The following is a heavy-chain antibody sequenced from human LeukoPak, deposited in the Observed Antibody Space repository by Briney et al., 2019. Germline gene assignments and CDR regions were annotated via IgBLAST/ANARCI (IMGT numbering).Heavy chain of an antibody. Sequence: PSETLCLTCTVSGGSIDSRSHYWDWIRQPPGKGLEWIATIDYSGPTYFAPSLRSRITTSVDASNNQFSLRLISVSAADTATYYCARHLGDSRGPGDFQHWGQGILVIVSS. D-gene: IGHD3-22*01. CDR2: IDYSGPT. CDR1: GGSIDSRSHY. J-gene: IGHJ1*01. V-gene: IGHV4-39*01. CDR3: ARHLGDSRGPGDFQH.